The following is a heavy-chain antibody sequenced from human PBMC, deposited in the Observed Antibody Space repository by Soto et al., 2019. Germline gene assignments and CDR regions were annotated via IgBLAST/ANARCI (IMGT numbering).Heavy chain of an antibody. D-gene: IGHD4-17*01. Sequence: ASVKVSCKASGGTFSSYAISWVRQAPGQGLEWMGGIIPILGIANYAQKFQGRVTITADKYTSTAYMELSSLRSEDAAVYYCARTHDYGDYFDYWGQGTLVTVSS. V-gene: IGHV1-69*10. J-gene: IGHJ4*02. CDR3: ARTHDYGDYFDY. CDR1: GGTFSSYA. CDR2: IIPILGIA.